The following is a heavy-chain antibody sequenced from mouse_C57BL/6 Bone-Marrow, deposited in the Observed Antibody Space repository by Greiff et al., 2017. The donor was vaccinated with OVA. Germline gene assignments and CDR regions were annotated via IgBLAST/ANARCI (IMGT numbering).Heavy chain of an antibody. CDR2: IWTGGGT. CDR1: GFSLTSYA. J-gene: IGHJ4*01. Sequence: VKLVESGPGLVAPSQSLSITCTVSGFSLTSYAISWVRQPPGKGLEWLGVIWTGGGTNYTSALKSRLSISKDNSKSQVFLKVNSLQTDDTARYYCATDGYYAMDYWGQGTSVTVSS. V-gene: IGHV2-9-1*01. D-gene: IGHD2-3*01. CDR3: ATDGYYAMDY.